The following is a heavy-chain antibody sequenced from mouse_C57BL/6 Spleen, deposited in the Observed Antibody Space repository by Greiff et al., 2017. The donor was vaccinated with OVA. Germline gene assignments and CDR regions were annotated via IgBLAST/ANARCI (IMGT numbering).Heavy chain of an antibody. Sequence: VQLQQSGAELVRPGASVKLSCKASGYTFTDYYINWVKQRPGQGLEWIARIYPGSGNTYYNEKFKGKATLTAEKSSSTAYMQLSSLTSEDSADYFCERGVLRSNYYAKDYWGQGTSVTVSS. V-gene: IGHV1-76*01. D-gene: IGHD1-1*01. J-gene: IGHJ4*01. CDR3: ERGVLRSNYYAKDY. CDR2: IYPGSGNT. CDR1: GYTFTDYY.